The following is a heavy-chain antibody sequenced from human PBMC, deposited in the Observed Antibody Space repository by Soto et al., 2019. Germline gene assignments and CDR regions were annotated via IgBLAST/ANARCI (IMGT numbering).Heavy chain of an antibody. V-gene: IGHV1-69*02. CDR2: IIPILGIA. CDR1: GGTFSSYT. J-gene: IGHJ4*02. D-gene: IGHD1-26*01. Sequence: SVKVSCKASGGTFSSYTISWVRQAPGQGLEWMGRIIPILGIANYAQKFQGRVTMTRDTSTSTVYMELSSLRSEDTAVYYCARGKTLVGAYYFDYWGQGTLVTVSS. CDR3: ARGKTLVGAYYFDY.